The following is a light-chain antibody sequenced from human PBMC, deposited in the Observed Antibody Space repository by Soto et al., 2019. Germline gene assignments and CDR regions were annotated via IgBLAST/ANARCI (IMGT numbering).Light chain of an antibody. CDR3: QQSSNRPLT. V-gene: IGKV3-11*01. J-gene: IGKJ5*01. Sequence: EIVMTQSPGTLSLSPRERATLSCRASQSISSYLAWYQQKPGQAPRLLIYDTSIRASGIPARFSGSGSGTDFTLTISSLDPEDFAVYYCQQSSNRPLTLGQGTRLEIK. CDR2: DTS. CDR1: QSISSY.